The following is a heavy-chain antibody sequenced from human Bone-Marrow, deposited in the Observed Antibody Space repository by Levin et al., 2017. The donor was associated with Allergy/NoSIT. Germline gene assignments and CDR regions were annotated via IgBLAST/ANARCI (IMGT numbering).Heavy chain of an antibody. CDR3: AGLRSSLDASDI. V-gene: IGHV6-1*01. J-gene: IGHJ3*02. CDR1: GDSVSSNSAA. CDR2: TYYRSKWYS. D-gene: IGHD6-13*01. Sequence: SETLSLTCVISGDSVSSNSAAWNWIRQSPSRGLEWLGRTYYRSKWYSDYAVSVKSRVTINPDTSKNQFSLQLKSVTPEDTAVYYCAGLRSSLDASDIWGQGTMVTVSS.